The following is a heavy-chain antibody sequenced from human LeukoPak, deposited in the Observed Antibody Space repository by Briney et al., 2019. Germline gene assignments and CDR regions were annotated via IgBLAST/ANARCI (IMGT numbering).Heavy chain of an antibody. CDR2: ISGDGGNK. CDR3: ARGTPADPTYYYDSDGYRVDY. CDR1: GLTFSSYA. V-gene: IGHV3-30*01. D-gene: IGHD3-22*01. J-gene: IGHJ4*02. Sequence: GGSLRLSCAASGLTFSSYAMHWVRQAPGKGLEWVGIISGDGGNKYYADSVKGRFTVSRDNSENTLFLQMNSLRDEDTAMYYCARGTPADPTYYYDSDGYRVDYWGQGTLVTVSS.